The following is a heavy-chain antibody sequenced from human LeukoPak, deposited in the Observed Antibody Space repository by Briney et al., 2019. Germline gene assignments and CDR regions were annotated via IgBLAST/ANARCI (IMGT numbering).Heavy chain of an antibody. Sequence: PGGSLRLSCAASGFTVSSNYMSWVRQAPGKGLEWVSVIYSGGSTYYADSVKGRFTISRDNSKSTLYLQMNSLRAEDTAVYYCARVRYYYYYMDVWGKGTTVTVSS. V-gene: IGHV3-66*02. J-gene: IGHJ6*03. CDR1: GFTVSSNY. CDR3: ARVRYYYYYMDV. D-gene: IGHD3-10*01. CDR2: IYSGGST.